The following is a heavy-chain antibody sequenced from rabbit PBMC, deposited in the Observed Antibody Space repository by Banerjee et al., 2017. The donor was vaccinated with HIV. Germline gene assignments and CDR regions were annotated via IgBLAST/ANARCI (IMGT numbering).Heavy chain of an antibody. V-gene: IGHV1S40*01. CDR1: GVSFSSNHY. CDR3: ARGIPYGFAGDAYPPYAMDL. D-gene: IGHD6-1*01. CDR2: IEGGSSAFS. J-gene: IGHJ6*01. Sequence: QSLEESGGDLVKPGASLTLTCTASGVSFSSNHYMCWVRQAPGKGLEWIACIEGGSSAFSYFASWAKGRFTISKTSSTTVTLQMTSLTAADTATYFCARGIPYGFAGDAYPPYAMDLWGPGTLVTVS.